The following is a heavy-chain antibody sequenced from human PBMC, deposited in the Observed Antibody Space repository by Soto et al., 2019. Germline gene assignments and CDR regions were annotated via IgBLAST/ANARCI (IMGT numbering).Heavy chain of an antibody. J-gene: IGHJ4*02. CDR3: TSAYKRTSVTTGDLDY. D-gene: IGHD4-17*01. V-gene: IGHV3-73*01. CDR2: IRSKAYSYAT. Sequence: EVQLVESGGGLVQPGGSLKLSCAASGFTFSGSAMHWVRQASGKGLEWVGRIRSKAYSYATAYAASMKGRFTISRDDSKNTAYLQMNGLKAEDTAISYCTSAYKRTSVTTGDLDYWGQGTLVTVSS. CDR1: GFTFSGSA.